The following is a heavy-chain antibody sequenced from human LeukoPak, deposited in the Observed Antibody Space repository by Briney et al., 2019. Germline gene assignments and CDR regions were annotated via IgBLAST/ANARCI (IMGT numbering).Heavy chain of an antibody. Sequence: SETLSLTCTVSGGSISSYYWSWIRQPPGKGLEWIGYIYYSGSTNYNPSLKSRVTISVDTSKNQFSLKLSSVTAADTAVYYCARAMWRDWFDPWGQGTLVTVSS. D-gene: IGHD2-21*01. V-gene: IGHV4-59*08. CDR1: GGSISSYY. CDR3: ARAMWRDWFDP. J-gene: IGHJ5*02. CDR2: IYYSGST.